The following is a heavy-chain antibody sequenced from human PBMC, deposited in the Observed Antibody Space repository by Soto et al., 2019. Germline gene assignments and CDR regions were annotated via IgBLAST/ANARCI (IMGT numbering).Heavy chain of an antibody. CDR1: GGSISTSSYY. J-gene: IGHJ4*02. CDR3: ARDRVGNFDY. V-gene: IGHV4-39*02. CDR2: IYYSGST. D-gene: IGHD1-26*01. Sequence: SETLSLTCTVSGGSISTSSYYWGWIRQPPGKGLEWIGSIYYSGSTYYNPSLESRVTIYVDTSKNQFSLKLNSVTAADTAVYYCARDRVGNFDYWGQGTLVTVSS.